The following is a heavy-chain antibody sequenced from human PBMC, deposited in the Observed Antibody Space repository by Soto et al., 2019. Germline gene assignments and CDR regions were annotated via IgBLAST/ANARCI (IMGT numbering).Heavy chain of an antibody. CDR2: ISWNSGSI. CDR3: ARARTVLLPFDY. Sequence: EVQLVESGGGLVQPGRSLRLSCAASGFTFDDYAMHWVRQAPGKGLEWVSGISWNSGSIGYADSVKGRFTISRDNAKNSLYLQMNSLRAEDTALYYCARARTVLLPFDYWGQGTLVTVSS. D-gene: IGHD2-15*01. J-gene: IGHJ4*02. CDR1: GFTFDDYA. V-gene: IGHV3-9*01.